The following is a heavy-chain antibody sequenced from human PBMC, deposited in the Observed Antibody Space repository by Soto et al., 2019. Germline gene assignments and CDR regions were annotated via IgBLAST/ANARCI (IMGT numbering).Heavy chain of an antibody. J-gene: IGHJ1*01. Sequence: QMQLVQSGPEVKKPGTSVKVSCKASGFTFTSSAVQWVRQARGQRLEWIGWIVVGSGNTNYAQKFKEIVTITRDMSTSTAYMELSSLRSEDTAVYYCAADRTHYDILTGYSAEYFQHWGQGTLVTVSS. CDR2: IVVGSGNT. V-gene: IGHV1-58*01. CDR1: GFTFTSSA. CDR3: AADRTHYDILTGYSAEYFQH. D-gene: IGHD3-9*01.